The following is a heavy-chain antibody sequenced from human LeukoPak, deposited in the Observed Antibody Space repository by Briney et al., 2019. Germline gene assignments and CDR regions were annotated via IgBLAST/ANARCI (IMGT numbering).Heavy chain of an antibody. CDR2: ISAAGYSI. J-gene: IGHJ3*02. V-gene: IGHV3-23*01. CDR1: GFTFSNYA. Sequence: GGSLRLSCAASGFTFSNYAMSWVRQAPAKGLEWVSTISAAGYSIYYADSVKGRFTISRDNAKNTLYLQMNSLRAEDTAVYYCASIPRDGAFDIWGQGTMVTVSS. D-gene: IGHD2-21*01. CDR3: ASIPRDGAFDI.